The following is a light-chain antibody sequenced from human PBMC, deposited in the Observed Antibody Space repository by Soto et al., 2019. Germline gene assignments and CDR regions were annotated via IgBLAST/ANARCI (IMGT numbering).Light chain of an antibody. V-gene: IGKV3-11*01. CDR3: QQRRKWRRGHT. J-gene: IGKJ2*01. CDR2: DAS. CDR1: QSVSSY. Sequence: EIVLTQSPATLSLSPGERATLSCRTSQSVSSYLDWYQQKPGQAPRLLIYDASNRATGITARFSGSGSGTDLTLTITSLEPEDFAVYYCQQRRKWRRGHTFGEGTKLEIK.